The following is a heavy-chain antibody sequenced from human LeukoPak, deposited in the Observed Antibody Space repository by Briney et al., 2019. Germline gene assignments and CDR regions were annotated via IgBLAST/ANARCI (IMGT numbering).Heavy chain of an antibody. D-gene: IGHD3-3*01. J-gene: IGHJ4*02. Sequence: GGSLRLSCAASGFTLTGHTMTWLRQAPGKGLEWVTIIGGCGDRTYYADSVKGRFTISRDNSKNILYLQMNSLRAEDTAVYYCAKVPDPHYDFWSGYKWGQGTLVTVSS. CDR1: GFTLTGHT. V-gene: IGHV3-23*01. CDR3: AKVPDPHYDFWSGYK. CDR2: IGGCGDRT.